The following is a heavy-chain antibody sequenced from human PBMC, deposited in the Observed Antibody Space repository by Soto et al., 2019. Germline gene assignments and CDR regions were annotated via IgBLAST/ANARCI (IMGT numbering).Heavy chain of an antibody. J-gene: IGHJ4*02. CDR3: ARGMVRGVSAFDY. CDR2: IYSDGST. CDR1: GFIVSSNY. D-gene: IGHD3-10*01. Sequence: EVQLVESGGGLVQPGGSLRLSCAASGFIVSSNYMSWVRQAPGKGLEWVSVIYSDGSTYYADSVKGRFTISRHNSKNTLYLQMNRLRAEDTAVYYCARGMVRGVSAFDYWGQGTLVTVSS. V-gene: IGHV3-53*04.